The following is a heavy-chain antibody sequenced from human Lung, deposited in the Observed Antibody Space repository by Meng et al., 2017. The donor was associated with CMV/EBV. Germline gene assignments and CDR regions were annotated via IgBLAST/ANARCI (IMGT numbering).Heavy chain of an antibody. J-gene: IGHJ4*01. CDR2: TYSTRGI. Sequence: SETLSLTCTVSGDSVGSGAYYWSWIRQPPGKGLEWIGYTYSTRGIFYNSSLKSRLIISLDTSKNQFSLQLKSVTAADAAVYYCARMVTGGYYFDYWGQGSLVTVSS. D-gene: IGHD2-21*02. CDR1: GDSVGSGAYY. V-gene: IGHV4-30-4*01. CDR3: ARMVTGGYYFDY.